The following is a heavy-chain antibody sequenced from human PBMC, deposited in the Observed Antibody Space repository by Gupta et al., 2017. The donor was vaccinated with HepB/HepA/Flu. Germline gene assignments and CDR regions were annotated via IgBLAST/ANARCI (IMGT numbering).Heavy chain of an antibody. D-gene: IGHD6-6*01. CDR3: AKDSSSSSAYYYGMDV. Sequence: EVQLVESGGGLVQPGRSLRLSCAASGFTFDDYAMHWVRQDPGKGLEWVSGISWNSGSIGYADSVKGRFTISRDNAKNSLYLQMNSLRAEDTALYYCAKDSSSSSAYYYGMDVWGQGTTVTVSS. V-gene: IGHV3-9*01. CDR2: ISWNSGSI. J-gene: IGHJ6*02. CDR1: GFTFDDYA.